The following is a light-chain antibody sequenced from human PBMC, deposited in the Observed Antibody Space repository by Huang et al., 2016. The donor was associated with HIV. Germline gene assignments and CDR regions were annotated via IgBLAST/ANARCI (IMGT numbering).Light chain of an antibody. CDR2: GAS. CDR3: QQYNNCPFT. V-gene: IGKV3-15*01. CDR1: QSISSK. Sequence: ERVMTQSPVTRSVSPGERATFSCRASQSISSKLAWYQQKPGQGPRLLIYGASTRATGIPASFSVSGSGTGFTLTISSLQSEDFAVYYCQQYNNCPFTFGPGTRVDIK. J-gene: IGKJ3*01.